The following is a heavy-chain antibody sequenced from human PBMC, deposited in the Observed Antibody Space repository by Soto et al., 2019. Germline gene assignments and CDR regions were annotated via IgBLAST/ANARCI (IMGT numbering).Heavy chain of an antibody. CDR2: INFDGSST. J-gene: IGHJ4*02. D-gene: IGHD6-19*01. V-gene: IGHV3-74*01. CDR1: GFALSSSW. CDR3: ARGPRGWYGFDY. Sequence: EVQLVESGGGLVQPGGSLRLSCAGSGFALSSSWMHWVRQDPGKGLVWVSRINFDGSSTDYADSVRGRFTLSRDNAKNTMYLEMNSQRADDTAVYHCARGPRGWYGFDYWGQGTLVTDSS.